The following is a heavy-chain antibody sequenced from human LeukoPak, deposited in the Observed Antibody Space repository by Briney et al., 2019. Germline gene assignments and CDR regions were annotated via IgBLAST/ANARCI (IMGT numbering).Heavy chain of an antibody. CDR3: ARGGAYDYGVLDA. CDR1: GFTFRNYG. V-gene: IGHV3-30*03. CDR2: ISYDGSNK. Sequence: PGRSQRLSCAASGFTFRNYGMDWVRQAPGKGLEWVAVISYDGSNKYYADSVKGRFTISRDNSRNTLYLQMNSLRPEDTAVYYCARGGAYDYGVLDAWGQGTLVTVSS. D-gene: IGHD4/OR15-4a*01. J-gene: IGHJ5*02.